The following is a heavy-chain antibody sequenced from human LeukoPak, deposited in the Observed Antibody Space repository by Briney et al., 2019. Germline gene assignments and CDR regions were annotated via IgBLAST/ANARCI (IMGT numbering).Heavy chain of an antibody. CDR1: GYTFTSYG. J-gene: IGHJ6*04. CDR2: ISAYNGNT. V-gene: IGHV1-18*04. D-gene: IGHD3-9*01. CDR3: ARDSPVRYFDWSLPEGDHYYGMDV. Sequence: ASVKVSCKASGYTFTSYGITWVRQAPGQGLEWMGLISAYNGNTNYAQNLQGRVTMTTDTSTSTAYMELRSLRSDDTAVYYCARDSPVRYFDWSLPEGDHYYGMDVWGKGTTVTVSS.